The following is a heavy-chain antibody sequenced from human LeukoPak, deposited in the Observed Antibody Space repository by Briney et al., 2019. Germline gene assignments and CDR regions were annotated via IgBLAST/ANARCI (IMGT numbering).Heavy chain of an antibody. CDR2: ISSSGSTI. CDR3: ARGLGYCSSTSCYRLLLSY. J-gene: IGHJ4*02. V-gene: IGHV3-48*03. Sequence: PGGSLRLSCAAAGFTFSSYEMNWVRQAPGKGLEWVSYISSSGSTIYYADSVKGRFTISRDNAKNSLYLQMNSLRAEDTAVYYCARGLGYCSSTSCYRLLLSYWGQGTLVTVSS. D-gene: IGHD2-2*01. CDR1: GFTFSSYE.